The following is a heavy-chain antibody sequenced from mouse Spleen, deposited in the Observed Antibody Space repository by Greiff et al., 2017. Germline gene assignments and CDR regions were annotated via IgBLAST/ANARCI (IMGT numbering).Heavy chain of an antibody. CDR3: ARRATSYAMDY. J-gene: IGHJ4*01. D-gene: IGHD3-1*01. CDR2: ISSGGGNT. V-gene: IGHV5-9*04. Sequence: EVKLVESGGGLVKLGGSLKLSCAASGFTFSSYAMSWVRQTPEKRLEWVATISSGGGNTYYPDSVKGRFTISRDNAKNTLYLQMSSLKSEDTAMYYCARRATSYAMDYWGQGTSVTVSS. CDR1: GFTFSSYA.